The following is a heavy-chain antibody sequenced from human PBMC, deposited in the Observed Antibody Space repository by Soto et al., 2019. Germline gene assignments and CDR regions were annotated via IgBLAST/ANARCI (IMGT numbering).Heavy chain of an antibody. CDR3: ARRTTGTTGGYYYYYYMDV. Sequence: SETLSLTCTVSGGSISSCYWSWIRQPPGKGLEWIGYIYYSGSTNYNPSLKSRVTISVDTSKNQFSLKLSSVTAADTAVYYCARRTTGTTGGYYYYYYMDVWGKGTTVTVSS. V-gene: IGHV4-59*01. CDR1: GGSISSCY. D-gene: IGHD1-1*01. CDR2: IYYSGST. J-gene: IGHJ6*03.